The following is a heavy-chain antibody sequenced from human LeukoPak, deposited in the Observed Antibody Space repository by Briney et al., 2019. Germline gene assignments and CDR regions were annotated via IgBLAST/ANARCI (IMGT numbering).Heavy chain of an antibody. CDR2: IIPIFGTA. Sequence: SVKVSFKASGGTFSSYAISWVRQAPGQGLEWMGRIIPIFGTANYAQKFQGRVTITTDESTSTAYMELSSLRSEDTAVYYCAREGFNWNYCWDVWGKGTTVTVSS. J-gene: IGHJ6*04. CDR1: GGTFSSYA. V-gene: IGHV1-69*05. CDR3: AREGFNWNYCWDV. D-gene: IGHD1-20*01.